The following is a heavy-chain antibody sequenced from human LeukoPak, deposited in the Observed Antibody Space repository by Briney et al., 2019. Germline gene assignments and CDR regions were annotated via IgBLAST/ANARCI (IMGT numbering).Heavy chain of an antibody. CDR3: VKSRRVGANQRGLFDY. CDR1: GFSFRNYW. V-gene: IGHV3-7*03. Sequence: GGSLRLSCTTSGFSFRNYWMGWARQAPGKGREWVANIKQDESEKYYVGSVEGRFTISRDNSKDTVYLQMNSLRADDTAVYYCVKSRRVGANQRGLFDYWGQGTLVTVSP. J-gene: IGHJ4*02. CDR2: IKQDESEK. D-gene: IGHD1-26*01.